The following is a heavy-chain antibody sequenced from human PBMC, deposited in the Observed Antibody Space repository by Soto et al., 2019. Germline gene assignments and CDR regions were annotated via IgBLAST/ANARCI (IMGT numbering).Heavy chain of an antibody. J-gene: IGHJ4*02. CDR3: ASEMIVVVVAATRKSELSEVDY. V-gene: IGHV3-21*01. D-gene: IGHD2-15*01. CDR1: GFTFSSYS. Sequence: GGSLRLSCAASGFTFSSYSMNWVRQAPGKGLEWVSSISSSSSYIYYADSVKGRFTISRDNAKNSLYLQMNSLRAEDTAVYYCASEMIVVVVAATRKSELSEVDYWGQGTLVTVSS. CDR2: ISSSSSYI.